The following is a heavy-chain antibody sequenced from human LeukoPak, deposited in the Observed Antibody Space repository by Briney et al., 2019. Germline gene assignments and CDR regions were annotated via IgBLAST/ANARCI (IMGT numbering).Heavy chain of an antibody. CDR3: ARASDILTGYYYYFDY. J-gene: IGHJ4*02. Sequence: RASETLSLTCTVSGGSISSYYWSWIRQPPGKGLEWIGYIYYSGSTNYSPSLKSRVTISVDTSKNQFSLKLSSVTAADTAVYYCARASDILTGYYYYFDYWGQGTLVTVSS. D-gene: IGHD3-9*01. V-gene: IGHV4-59*01. CDR2: IYYSGST. CDR1: GGSISSYY.